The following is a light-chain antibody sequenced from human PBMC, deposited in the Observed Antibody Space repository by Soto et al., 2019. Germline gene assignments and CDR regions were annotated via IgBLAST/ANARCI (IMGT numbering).Light chain of an antibody. CDR3: QQRSNWPLT. Sequence: EIVLTQSRATLSLSPGERATLSCRASQSVSSYLAWYQQKPGQAPRLPIYDASNRATGIPAGFSGSGSGTDFTLTFSSLEAEDFAVYYCQQRSNWPLTFGGGTKVEIK. V-gene: IGKV3-11*01. J-gene: IGKJ4*01. CDR2: DAS. CDR1: QSVSSY.